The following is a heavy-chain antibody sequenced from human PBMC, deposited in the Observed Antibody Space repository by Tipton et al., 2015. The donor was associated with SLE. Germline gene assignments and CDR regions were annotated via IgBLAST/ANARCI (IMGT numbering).Heavy chain of an antibody. CDR2: ISYTGST. J-gene: IGHJ2*01. CDR1: GFSISSQYY. D-gene: IGHD3-16*01. Sequence: LRLSCTVSGFSISSQYYWGWLRQSAGKGLEWIGSISYTGSTFYSPSLKSRVTISLDSSKNQFSLRLISVTAADTAVYYCARVLRGGLNLWGRGTLVTVSS. CDR3: ARVLRGGLNL. V-gene: IGHV4-38-2*02.